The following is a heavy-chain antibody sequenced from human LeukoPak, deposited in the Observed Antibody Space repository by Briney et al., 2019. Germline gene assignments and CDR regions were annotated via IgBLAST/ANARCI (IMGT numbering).Heavy chain of an antibody. D-gene: IGHD3-22*01. V-gene: IGHV6-1*01. CDR3: AKVSSSAYYNGMDY. Sequence: PSQTLSLTCAISGDSVSSNSAAWNWIRQSPSRGLEWLGRTYYRSKWYNDYAVSVRSRITMNVDTSKNQLSLQLNSVTHEDTAVYYCAKVSSSAYYNGMDYWGQGTLVTVSS. CDR1: GDSVSSNSAA. CDR2: TYYRSKWYN. J-gene: IGHJ4*02.